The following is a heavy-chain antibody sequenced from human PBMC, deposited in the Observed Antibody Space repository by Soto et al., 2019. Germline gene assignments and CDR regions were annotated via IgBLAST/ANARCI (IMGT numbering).Heavy chain of an antibody. Sequence: QVQLVQSGAEVKKPGSSVKVSCKASGGTFSSYAISWVRQAPGQGLEWMGGIIPIFGTANYAQKFQGRVTMTADESTSTAYMELSSLRSEDTAVYYGAREDRYSGYARSPYYGMDVWGQGTTVTVSS. CDR3: AREDRYSGYARSPYYGMDV. J-gene: IGHJ6*02. D-gene: IGHD5-12*01. CDR2: IIPIFGTA. V-gene: IGHV1-69*01. CDR1: GGTFSSYA.